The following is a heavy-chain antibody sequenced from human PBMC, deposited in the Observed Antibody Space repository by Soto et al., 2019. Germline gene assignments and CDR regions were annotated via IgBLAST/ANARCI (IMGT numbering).Heavy chain of an antibody. D-gene: IGHD1-26*01. Sequence: QVQLVQSGAELKKPGSSVKVSCKASGGTFSNYAITWVRQAPGQGLEWLGRIIPIFGTTDYAQKFQGRVTITAXXXTXXAYMELSSLRSDDTAVYYCAKEGGREGYFGNWFDPWGQGTLVTVSS. V-gene: IGHV1-69*15. CDR1: GGTFSNYA. J-gene: IGHJ5*02. CDR3: AKEGGREGYFGNWFDP. CDR2: IIPIFGTT.